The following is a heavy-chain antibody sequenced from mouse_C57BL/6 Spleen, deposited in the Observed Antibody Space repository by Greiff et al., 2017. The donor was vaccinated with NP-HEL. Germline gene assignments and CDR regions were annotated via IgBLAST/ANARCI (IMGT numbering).Heavy chain of an antibody. CDR1: GYAFSSYW. CDR2: IYPGDGDT. D-gene: IGHD2-5*01. Sequence: LQESGAELVKPGASVKISCKASGYAFSSYWMNWVKQRPGKGLEWIGQIYPGDGDTNYNGKFKGKATLTADKSSSTAYMQLSSLTSEDSAVYFCAREDSNFSFDYWGKGTTLTVSS. V-gene: IGHV1-80*01. J-gene: IGHJ2*01. CDR3: AREDSNFSFDY.